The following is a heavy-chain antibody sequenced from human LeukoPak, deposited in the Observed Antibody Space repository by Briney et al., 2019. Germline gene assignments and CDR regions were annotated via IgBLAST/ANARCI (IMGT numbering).Heavy chain of an antibody. CDR2: IYYSGST. D-gene: IGHD3-16*01. Sequence: SETLSLTCTVSGGSISSTRYYWGWIRQPPGKGLEWIGYIYYSGSTNYNPSLKSRVTISVDTSKNQFSLKLSSVTAADTAVYYCARHGAPLAHYYMDVWGKGTTVTVSS. J-gene: IGHJ6*03. CDR1: GGSISSTRYY. V-gene: IGHV4-61*05. CDR3: ARHGAPLAHYYMDV.